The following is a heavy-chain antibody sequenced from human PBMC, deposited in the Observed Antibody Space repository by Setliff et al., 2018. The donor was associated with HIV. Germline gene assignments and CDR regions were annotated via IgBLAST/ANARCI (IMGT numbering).Heavy chain of an antibody. V-gene: IGHV1-46*01. CDR2: INPSGGST. CDR3: ARSDADAFDI. CDR1: GYTFTSYY. Sequence: ASVKVSCKASGYTFTSYYMHWVRQAPGQGLEWTGIINPSGGSTSYAQKFQGRVTMTRDTSTSTVDMELSSLRSEDTAAYYCARSDADAFDIWGQGTMVTVSS. J-gene: IGHJ3*02. D-gene: IGHD2-21*02.